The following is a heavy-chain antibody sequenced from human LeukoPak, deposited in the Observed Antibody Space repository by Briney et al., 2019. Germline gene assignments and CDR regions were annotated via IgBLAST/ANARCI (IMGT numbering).Heavy chain of an antibody. J-gene: IGHJ5*02. CDR3: ARDSYYYDSSGYYHAGNWFDP. CDR2: IYSSGST. V-gene: IGHV4-61*02. D-gene: IGHD3-22*01. CDR1: GGSISSGSYY. Sequence: SETLSLTCTVSGGSISSGSYYWSWIRQPAGKGLEWIGRIYSSGSTNYNPSLKSRVTISVDTSKNQISLKLSSVTAADTAVYYCARDSYYYDSSGYYHAGNWFDPWGQGTLVTVSS.